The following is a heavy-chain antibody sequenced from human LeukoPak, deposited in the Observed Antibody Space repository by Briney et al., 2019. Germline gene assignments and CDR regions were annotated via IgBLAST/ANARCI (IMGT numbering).Heavy chain of an antibody. Sequence: GGSLRLSCAASGFTFSRYWMSWVRQAPGKGLEWLANIKEDGNGNNYVDSVKGRFTISRDNAKNSLYLQMNSLRAEDTAVYYCAREIPAATVLHDPWGQGTLVTVSS. J-gene: IGHJ5*02. CDR2: IKEDGNGN. CDR3: AREIPAATVLHDP. D-gene: IGHD6-25*01. CDR1: GFTFSRYW. V-gene: IGHV3-7*01.